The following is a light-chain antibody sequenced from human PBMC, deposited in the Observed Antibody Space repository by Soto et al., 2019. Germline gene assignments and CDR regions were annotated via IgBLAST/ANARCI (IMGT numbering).Light chain of an antibody. CDR3: AAWDDSLNGPFYV. Sequence: QSVLTQPPSASGTPGQRVTISCSGSSSKIGSNTVNWYQQLPGTAPKLLIYSNNQRPSGVPDRFSGSKSGTSASLAISGLQSEDEADYYCAAWDDSLNGPFYVFGTGTNVTVL. CDR2: SNN. J-gene: IGLJ1*01. CDR1: SSKIGSNT. V-gene: IGLV1-44*01.